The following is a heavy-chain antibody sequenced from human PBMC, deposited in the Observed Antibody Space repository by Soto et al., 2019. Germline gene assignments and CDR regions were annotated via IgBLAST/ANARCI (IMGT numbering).Heavy chain of an antibody. V-gene: IGHV4-39*01. J-gene: IGHJ5*02. Sequence: QLLLQESGPGLVKPSETLSLTCTVSGGSILDSTYYWAWIRQSPGKGLEWIGTIFYSGGTFYTPSLKSRVTMSVDTSNNQFSLKLRSVTAADTAVYYCASQASGYSYGWFDPWGQGTLVTVSS. D-gene: IGHD3-22*01. CDR2: IFYSGGT. CDR3: ASQASGYSYGWFDP. CDR1: GGSILDSTYY.